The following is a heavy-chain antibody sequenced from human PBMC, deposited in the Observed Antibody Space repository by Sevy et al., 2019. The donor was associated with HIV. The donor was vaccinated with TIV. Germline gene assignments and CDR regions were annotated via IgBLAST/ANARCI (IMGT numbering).Heavy chain of an antibody. V-gene: IGHV4-39*01. Sequence: SETLSLSCTVSGGSIVSRSFYWGWIRQPPGKGLQWVGSLYFSGTTYYNPSLKSRLSISVDTSKNQFSLRLTSVTAADTALYYCARQRDSFGSGASRFYYMDIWGKGTTVTVSS. CDR2: LYFSGTT. CDR1: GGSIVSRSFY. CDR3: ARQRDSFGSGASRFYYMDI. D-gene: IGHD3-10*01. J-gene: IGHJ6*03.